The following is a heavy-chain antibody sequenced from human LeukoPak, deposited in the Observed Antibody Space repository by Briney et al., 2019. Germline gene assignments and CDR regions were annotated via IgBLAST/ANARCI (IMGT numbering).Heavy chain of an antibody. J-gene: IGHJ3*02. CDR3: AKDVGGPLADAFDI. CDR2: ISWDSSSV. CDR1: GFTFRDYA. D-gene: IGHD2-15*01. Sequence: LPGGSLRLSCAASGFTFRDYAMYWVRQAPGKGLEWVSGISWDSSSVAYADSVKGRFTISRDNAKNSLYLQMNSLRAEDMALYYCAKDVGGPLADAFDIWGQGTMVTVSS. V-gene: IGHV3-9*03.